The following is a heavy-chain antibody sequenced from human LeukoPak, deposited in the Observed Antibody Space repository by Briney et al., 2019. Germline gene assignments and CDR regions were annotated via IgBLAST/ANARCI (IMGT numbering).Heavy chain of an antibody. Sequence: PGGSLRLSCAAAGFTFNRYGMHWVRQAPGKGLEWVAFIRSDGSSTSSADSVKGRLTISRDNSKNTLYLLMNSLRAEDTAVYYCAKDLQAVYVQGLDYWGQGALVTVSS. J-gene: IGHJ4*02. V-gene: IGHV3-30*02. CDR3: AKDLQAVYVQGLDY. CDR2: IRSDGSST. D-gene: IGHD5/OR15-5a*01. CDR1: GFTFNRYG.